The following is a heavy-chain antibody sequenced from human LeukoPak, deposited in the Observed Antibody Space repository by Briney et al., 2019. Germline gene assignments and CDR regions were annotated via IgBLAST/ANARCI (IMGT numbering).Heavy chain of an antibody. Sequence: ASVKVSCKASGGTFSSYAISWVRQAPGQGLEWIGGIIPIFGTANYAQKFQGRVTITADESTSTAYMELSSLRSEDTAVYYCATPGRGVREIVVVVAAHGAFDIWGQGTMVTVSS. CDR2: IIPIFGTA. CDR1: GGTFSSYA. J-gene: IGHJ3*02. V-gene: IGHV1-69*13. D-gene: IGHD2-15*01. CDR3: ATPGRGVREIVVVVAAHGAFDI.